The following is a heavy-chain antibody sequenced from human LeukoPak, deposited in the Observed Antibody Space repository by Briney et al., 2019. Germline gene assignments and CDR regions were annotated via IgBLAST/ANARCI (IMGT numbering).Heavy chain of an antibody. D-gene: IGHD3-22*01. V-gene: IGHV4-38-2*02. J-gene: IGHJ4*02. CDR3: ARDLGRYYYDSSGYYSDY. Sequence: SETLSLTCNVSGYSLSSGYFWGWIRQPPGKGLEWIGSIYHSGSTYYNPSLKSRIPISVDTSKSQFSLKLSSVTAADTAVYYCARDLGRYYYDSSGYYSDYWGQGTLVTVSS. CDR2: IYHSGST. CDR1: GYSLSSGYF.